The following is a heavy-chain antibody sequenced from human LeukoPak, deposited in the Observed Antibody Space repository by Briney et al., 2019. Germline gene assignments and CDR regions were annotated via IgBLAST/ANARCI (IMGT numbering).Heavy chain of an antibody. CDR1: GYRYTGYY. D-gene: IGHD4-17*01. J-gene: IGHJ4*02. CDR2: INPNSGGT. V-gene: IGHV1-2*02. CDR3: ARDYGDRFDY. Sequence: ASAKVSCKGSGYRYTGYYMHWVRQAPGQGLEWMGWINPNSGGTNYAQKFQGRVTMARDTSISTAYMELSRLRSDDTDVYYCARDYGDRFDYWGQGTLVTVSS.